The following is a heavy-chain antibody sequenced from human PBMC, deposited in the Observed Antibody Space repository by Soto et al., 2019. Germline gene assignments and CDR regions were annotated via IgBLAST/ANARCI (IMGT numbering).Heavy chain of an antibody. Sequence: PGESLKISCKASGYSFASYWIGWVRQMPGKGLEWMGIIWPGDSETRKSPSFQGQVIISVEKSINTAYLQWSSLKASDTAMYYCARRRFSTGWDRNDAFDVWGQGTMVTVSS. CDR2: IWPGDSET. CDR3: ARRRFSTGWDRNDAFDV. V-gene: IGHV5-51*01. D-gene: IGHD2-8*02. J-gene: IGHJ3*01. CDR1: GYSFASYW.